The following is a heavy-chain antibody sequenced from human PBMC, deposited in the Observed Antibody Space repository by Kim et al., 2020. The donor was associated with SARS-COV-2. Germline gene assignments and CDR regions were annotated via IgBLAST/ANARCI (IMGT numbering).Heavy chain of an antibody. CDR1: GFTFSSYW. Sequence: GGSLRLSCVASGFTFSSYWMHWVRQPPGKGLVWVSRINSDGSSTSYADSVKCRFTISRDNAKNTLYLQMNSLRAEDTAVYYCAVQWLGDYYYYGVDVWGQGTTVTVSS. CDR2: INSDGSST. CDR3: AVQWLGDYYYYGVDV. J-gene: IGHJ6*02. D-gene: IGHD6-19*01. V-gene: IGHV3-74*01.